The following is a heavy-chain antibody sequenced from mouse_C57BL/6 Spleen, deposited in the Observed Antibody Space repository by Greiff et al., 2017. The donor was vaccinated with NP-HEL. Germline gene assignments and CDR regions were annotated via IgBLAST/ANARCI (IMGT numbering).Heavy chain of an antibody. CDR1: GYAFSSYW. CDR2: IYPGDGDT. J-gene: IGHJ4*01. V-gene: IGHV1-80*01. CDR3: ARYDCYDSSYALDY. D-gene: IGHD1-1*01. Sequence: VQLVESGAELVKPGASVKISCTASGYAFSSYWMNWVKQRPGKGLEWIGQIYPGDGDTNYNGKFKGQATLTADKSSSTDYMQLSNLTAEDSAVYFCARYDCYDSSYALDYWGQGTSVTVSS.